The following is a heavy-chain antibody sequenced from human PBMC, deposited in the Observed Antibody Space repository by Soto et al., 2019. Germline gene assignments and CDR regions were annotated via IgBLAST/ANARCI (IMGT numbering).Heavy chain of an antibody. CDR2: ISSDGRNK. V-gene: IGHV3-30*04. CDR1: GFTFSSNA. CDR3: ARDPTINSGWYSWYFDL. D-gene: IGHD6-19*01. J-gene: IGHJ2*01. Sequence: QVQLVESGGGVVQPGRSLRLSCAASGFTFSSNAMHWVRQAPGKGLEWVAIISSDGRNKYYAHSLKGRFTISRDNSKNTLYLQMNRLRTEDTAVYYCARDPTINSGWYSWYFDLWGRGTLVTVSS.